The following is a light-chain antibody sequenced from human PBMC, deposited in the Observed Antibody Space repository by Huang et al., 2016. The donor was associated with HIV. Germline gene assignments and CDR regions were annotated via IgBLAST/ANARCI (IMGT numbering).Light chain of an antibody. CDR3: QQYYSSPQT. V-gene: IGKV4-1*01. J-gene: IGKJ1*01. CDR1: QSVYSSSTSKDY. Sequence: DIIMTQSPDSLAVSLGERATLNCRSRQSVYSSSTSKDYMAWFQQKPGQPPRLLLFCASTREAGVPDRFTGSGSGTHFTLTIASLEAEDAAIYYCQQYYSSPQTFGQGTRVEVK. CDR2: CAS.